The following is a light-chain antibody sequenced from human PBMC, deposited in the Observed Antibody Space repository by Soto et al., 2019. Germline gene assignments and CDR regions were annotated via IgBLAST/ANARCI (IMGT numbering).Light chain of an antibody. CDR1: SSNIGAGYD. CDR3: QSYDSGLSGYVV. Sequence: QSVLTQLPSVSGAPGQRVTISCTGSSSNIGAGYDVHWYQQLPGTAPKLLIYGNSNRPSGVPDRFSGSKSGTSASLAITGLQAEDEADYFCQSYDSGLSGYVVFGGGTKLTVL. V-gene: IGLV1-40*01. CDR2: GNS. J-gene: IGLJ2*01.